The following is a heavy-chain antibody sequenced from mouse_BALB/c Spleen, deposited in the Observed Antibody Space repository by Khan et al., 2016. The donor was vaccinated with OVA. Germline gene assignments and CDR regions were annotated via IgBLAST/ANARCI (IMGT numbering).Heavy chain of an antibody. J-gene: IGHJ4*01. CDR3: ARVGDNVTMYC. Sequence: QIQLVQSGPELKKPGETVQISCKASGFTFTNYGMNWVKQAPGKGLKWMGWINTYTGEPTFADDFKGRFAFSLETSASTAYLPINSLKNEDTATYFCARVGDNVTMYCWGQGTSVTVSS. D-gene: IGHD3-3*01. V-gene: IGHV9-3-1*01. CDR1: GFTFTNYG. CDR2: INTYTGEP.